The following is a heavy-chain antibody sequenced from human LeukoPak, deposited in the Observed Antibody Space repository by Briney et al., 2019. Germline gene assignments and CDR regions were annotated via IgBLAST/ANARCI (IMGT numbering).Heavy chain of an antibody. CDR2: IYPGDSDT. Sequence: GESLKISCKASGYCIASHLIGWVREIRGRVLEWMGIIYPGDSDTRYNPWFQGQVTISADKSIDTAYLQWSSLKASDTAMYYCAKNPNTGSYLYAFDIWGQGTMVTVSS. CDR3: AKNPNTGSYLYAFDI. D-gene: IGHD1-26*01. CDR1: GYCIASHL. V-gene: IGHV5-51*01. J-gene: IGHJ3*02.